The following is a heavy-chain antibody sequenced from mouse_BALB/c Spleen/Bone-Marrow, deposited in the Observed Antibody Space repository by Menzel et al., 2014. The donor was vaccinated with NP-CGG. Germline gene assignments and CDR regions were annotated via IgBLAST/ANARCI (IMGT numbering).Heavy chain of an antibody. CDR1: GSTFSDYG. CDR2: ISNLAYSI. Sequence: EVQRVESGGGLVQPGGSRKLSCAASGSTFSDYGMARVRQAPGKGPEWVAFISNLAYSIYYTDTVTGRFTISRENAKNTLYLEMSSLRSEDTAMYYCARALAYGSSFDYWGQGTTLTVSS. J-gene: IGHJ2*01. CDR3: ARALAYGSSFDY. V-gene: IGHV5-15*02. D-gene: IGHD1-1*01.